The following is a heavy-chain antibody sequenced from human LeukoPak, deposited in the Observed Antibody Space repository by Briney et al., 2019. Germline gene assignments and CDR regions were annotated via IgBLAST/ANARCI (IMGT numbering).Heavy chain of an antibody. Sequence: PGRSLRLSCAASGFTFSSYGMHWVRQAPGKGLEWVAVISYDGSNKYYADSVKGRFTISRDNSKNTLYLQMNSLRAEDTAVYYCAKGLSGGGGYYGVDYWGQGTLVTVSS. CDR3: AKGLSGGGGYYGVDY. V-gene: IGHV3-30*18. D-gene: IGHD1-26*01. CDR1: GFTFSSYG. J-gene: IGHJ4*02. CDR2: ISYDGSNK.